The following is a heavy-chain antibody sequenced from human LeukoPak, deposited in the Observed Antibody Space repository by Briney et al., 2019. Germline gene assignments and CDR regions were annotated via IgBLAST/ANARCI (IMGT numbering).Heavy chain of an antibody. V-gene: IGHV1-18*01. CDR2: ISAYNGNT. D-gene: IGHD3-22*01. Sequence: ASVKVSCKASGYTFTSYGISWVRQAPGQGLEWMGWISAYNGNTNYAQKLQGRVTMTTDTSTSTAYMELRSLRSDDTAVYYCARDPRFDGDSSGYLRYWGQGTLVTVSS. J-gene: IGHJ4*02. CDR1: GYTFTSYG. CDR3: ARDPRFDGDSSGYLRY.